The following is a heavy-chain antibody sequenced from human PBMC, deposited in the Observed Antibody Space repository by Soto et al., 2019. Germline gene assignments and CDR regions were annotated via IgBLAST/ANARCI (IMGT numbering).Heavy chain of an antibody. CDR1: GVSISIGGYF. V-gene: IGHV4-31*03. CDR3: ATDEYYGSEINFYYYAMDV. CDR2: IYYNGST. J-gene: IGHJ6*02. D-gene: IGHD3-10*01. Sequence: QVQLQESGPGLVKPSQTLSLTCTVSGVSISIGGYFWSWIRQHPGKGLEWIGHIYYNGSTFYNPSLKRRVTISVDTSKNHFSLRLTSATAADTAVYFCATDEYYGSEINFYYYAMDVWGQGTTVTVSS.